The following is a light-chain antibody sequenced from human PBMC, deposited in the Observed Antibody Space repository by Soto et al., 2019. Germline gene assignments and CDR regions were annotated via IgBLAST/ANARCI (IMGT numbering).Light chain of an antibody. CDR1: QSISSW. Sequence: DIQMTQSPSTLSASVGDRVTITCRASQSISSWLAWYQQKPGKAPKLLIYDASSLESGVPSRFSVSGSGTEFTHTISSLQPDDFATYYCQQYNSYWTFGQGTKVEIK. CDR3: QQYNSYWT. J-gene: IGKJ1*01. CDR2: DAS. V-gene: IGKV1-5*01.